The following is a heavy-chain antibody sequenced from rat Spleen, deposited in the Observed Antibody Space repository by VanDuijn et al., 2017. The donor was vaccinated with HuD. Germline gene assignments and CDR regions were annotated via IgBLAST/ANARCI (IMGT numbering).Heavy chain of an antibody. V-gene: IGHV5-22*01. CDR1: GLTFSDYD. CDR2: ISYEGSST. D-gene: IGHD1-2*01. CDR3: ARHGLYYYSSYIPFDY. J-gene: IGHJ2*01. Sequence: EVQLVESGGGLVQPGRSLKISCAVSGLTFSDYDMAWVRQAPKKGLEWVASISYEGSSTYYGDSVKGRFTISRDNAKSTLYLQMNSLRSEDTATYYCARHGLYYYSSYIPFDYWGQGVMVTVSS.